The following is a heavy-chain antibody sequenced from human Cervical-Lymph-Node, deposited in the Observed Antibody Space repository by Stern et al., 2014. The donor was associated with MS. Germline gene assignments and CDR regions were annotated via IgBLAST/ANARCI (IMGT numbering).Heavy chain of an antibody. CDR3: TTDTYYYDSSGFPHFDY. CDR1: GFTFSNAW. CDR2: IKSKTDGGTT. V-gene: IGHV3-15*01. J-gene: IGHJ4*02. Sequence: VQLVQSGGGLVKPGGSLRLSCAASGFTFSNAWMSWVRQAPGKGLEWVGRIKSKTDGGTTDYAAPVKGRFTISRDDSKNTLYLQMNSLKTEDTAVYYCTTDTYYYDSSGFPHFDYWGQGTLVTVSS. D-gene: IGHD3-22*01.